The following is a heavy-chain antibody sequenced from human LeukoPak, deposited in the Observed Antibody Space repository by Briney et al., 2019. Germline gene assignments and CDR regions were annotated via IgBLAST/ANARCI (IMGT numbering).Heavy chain of an antibody. V-gene: IGHV3-30-3*01. CDR3: AKDPNGDYVGAFDS. J-gene: IGHJ3*02. CDR2: ISYDGSNK. D-gene: IGHD4-17*01. CDR1: GFTFSSYA. Sequence: GGSLRLSCAASGFTFSSYAMHWVRQAPGKGLEWVAVISYDGSNKYYADSVKGRFTISRDNSKNTLYLQMNSLRVDDTAVYYCAKDPNGDYVGAFDSWGQGTMVTVSS.